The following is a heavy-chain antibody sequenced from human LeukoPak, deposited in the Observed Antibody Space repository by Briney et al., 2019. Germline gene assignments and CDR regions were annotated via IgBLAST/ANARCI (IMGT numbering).Heavy chain of an antibody. J-gene: IGHJ3*02. CDR2: IKQDGSEK. CDR3: AREVYSSSRPADAFDI. V-gene: IGHV3-7*01. CDR1: GFTFSSYW. Sequence: GGSLRLSCAASGFTFSSYWMSWVRQAPGKGLEWVANIKQDGSEKNYVDSVKGRFTISRDNAKNSLYLQMNSLRAEDTAVYYCAREVYSSSRPADAFDIWGQGTVVTVSS. D-gene: IGHD6-13*01.